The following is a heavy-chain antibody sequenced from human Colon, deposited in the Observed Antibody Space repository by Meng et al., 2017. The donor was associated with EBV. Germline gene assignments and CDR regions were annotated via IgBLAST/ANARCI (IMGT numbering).Heavy chain of an antibody. Sequence: QLQLQESGSGLVKTSGXLSLTCAVSGGSISSGGYSWHWIRQPPGKGLQWIGYIYYSGSAFYNPSLKSRVTLSVDRSKNQFSLNLSSVTAADTAVYYCARGAYFDYWGQGTMVTVSS. CDR3: ARGAYFDY. V-gene: IGHV4-30-2*01. J-gene: IGHJ4*02. CDR2: IYYSGSA. CDR1: GGSISSGGYS.